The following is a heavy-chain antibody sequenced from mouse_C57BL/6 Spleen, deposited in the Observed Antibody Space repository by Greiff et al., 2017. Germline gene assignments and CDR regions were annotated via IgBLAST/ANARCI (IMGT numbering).Heavy chain of an antibody. CDR2: IYPRSGNT. J-gene: IGHJ2*01. V-gene: IGHV1-81*01. D-gene: IGHD2-3*01. Sequence: QVQLQQSGAELARPGASVKLSCKASGYTFTSYGISWVKQRTGQGLEWIGEIYPRSGNTYYNEKFKGKATLTADKSSSTAYMELRSLTSEDSAVYFCARMDGYSYYCDCGGQGTTLTVSS. CDR3: ARMDGYSYYCDC. CDR1: GYTFTSYG.